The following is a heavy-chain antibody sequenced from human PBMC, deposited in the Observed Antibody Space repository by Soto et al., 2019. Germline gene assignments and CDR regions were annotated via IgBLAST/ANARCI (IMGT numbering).Heavy chain of an antibody. D-gene: IGHD2-15*01. CDR1: SGPSSSHN. CDR2: VYHTGGT. J-gene: IGHJ6*02. Sequence: QVQLQQSGPGLVKPSETLSLTCTVSSGPSSSHNWGWIRQTPGRGLEWIGYVYHTGGTSYNPSLSSRDTVSADTSTNHISLTLTSVTAADTAVYYCVRQGIGYLHGLVDVWGQGTTVTVSS. CDR3: VRQGIGYLHGLVDV. V-gene: IGHV4-59*08.